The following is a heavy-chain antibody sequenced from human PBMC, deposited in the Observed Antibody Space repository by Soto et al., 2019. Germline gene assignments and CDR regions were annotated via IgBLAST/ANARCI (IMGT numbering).Heavy chain of an antibody. D-gene: IGHD2-15*01. J-gene: IGHJ6*02. CDR1: GGSISSGDYY. V-gene: IGHV4-30-4*01. CDR2: IYYSGST. Sequence: SETLSLTCTVSGGSISSGDYYWSWIRQPPGKGLEWIGYIYYSGSTYYNPSLKSRVTISVDTSKNQLSLKLSSVTAADTAVYYCARVGRVADCSGGSCYSSGYGMDVWGQGTTVTVSS. CDR3: ARVGRVADCSGGSCYSSGYGMDV.